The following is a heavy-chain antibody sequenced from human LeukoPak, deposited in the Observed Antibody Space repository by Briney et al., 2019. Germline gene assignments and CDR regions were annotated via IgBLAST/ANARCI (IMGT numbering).Heavy chain of an antibody. J-gene: IGHJ3*02. CDR1: GFTFDDYA. Sequence: GGSLRLSCAASGFTFDDYAMHWVRQAQGKVLEWVSGISWNSGSIGYADSVKGRFTISRDNAKNSLYLQMNSLSADDTALYYCAKEIADRYYYDSSGLPDAFDIWGQGTMVTVSS. D-gene: IGHD3-22*01. CDR3: AKEIADRYYYDSSGLPDAFDI. V-gene: IGHV3-9*01. CDR2: ISWNSGSI.